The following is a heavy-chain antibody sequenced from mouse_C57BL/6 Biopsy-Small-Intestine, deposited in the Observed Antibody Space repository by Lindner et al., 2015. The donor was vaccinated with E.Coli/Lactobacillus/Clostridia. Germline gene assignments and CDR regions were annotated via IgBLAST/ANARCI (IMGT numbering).Heavy chain of an antibody. J-gene: IGHJ4*01. Sequence: SVKVSCKASGGTFSMYSISWVRQAPGQGLEWMGRIIPILGKANYAQKFQGRVTITADKSTSTVYMELSSLSSEDTAVYYCADKGMMGGSYDYYAMDVWGQGTTVTVSS. CDR1: GGTFSMYS. V-gene: IGHV1-74*01. CDR2: IIPILGKA. CDR3: ADKGMMGGSYDYYAMDV. D-gene: IGHD2-12*01.